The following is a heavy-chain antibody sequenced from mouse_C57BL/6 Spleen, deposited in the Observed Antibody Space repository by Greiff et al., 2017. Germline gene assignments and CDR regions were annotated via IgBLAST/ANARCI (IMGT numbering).Heavy chain of an antibody. CDR2: IDPSDSYT. J-gene: IGHJ2*01. CDR1: GYTFTSYW. V-gene: IGHV1-69*01. D-gene: IGHD1-1*01. Sequence: VQLQQPGAELVMPGASVKLSCKASGYTFTSYWMHWVKQRPGQGLEWIGEIDPSDSYTNYNQKFKGKSTLTVDKSSSTAYMQLSSLTSEDSAVYYCASYGSLDYWGQGTTLTVSS. CDR3: ASYGSLDY.